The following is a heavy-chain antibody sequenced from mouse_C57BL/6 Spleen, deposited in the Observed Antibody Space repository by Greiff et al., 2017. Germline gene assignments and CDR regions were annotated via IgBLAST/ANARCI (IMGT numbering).Heavy chain of an antibody. D-gene: IGHD4-1*01. CDR1: GYTFTDYE. Sequence: QVQLQQSGAELVRPGASVTLSCKASGYTFTDYEMHWVKQTPVHGLEWIGAIDPETGGTAYNQKFKGKAILTADKSSSTAYMELRSLTSEDSAVYYCTRLGPNYYAMDYWGQGTSVTVSS. V-gene: IGHV1-15*01. CDR2: IDPETGGT. J-gene: IGHJ4*01. CDR3: TRLGPNYYAMDY.